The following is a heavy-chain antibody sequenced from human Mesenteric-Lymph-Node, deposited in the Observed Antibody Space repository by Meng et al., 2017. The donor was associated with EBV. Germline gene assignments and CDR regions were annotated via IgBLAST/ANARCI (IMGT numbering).Heavy chain of an antibody. Sequence: QATLQQGGSGLLKHSETLSLSCAVYGGSFSGYYWSWIRQPPGKGLEWIGEINHSGSTKYNPSLKSRVTISVDTSKNQFSLKLSSVTAADTAVYYCAREMSIAAAGSPLAYWGQGTLVTVAS. CDR3: AREMSIAAAGSPLAY. CDR2: INHSGST. J-gene: IGHJ4*02. V-gene: IGHV4-34*01. D-gene: IGHD6-13*01. CDR1: GGSFSGYY.